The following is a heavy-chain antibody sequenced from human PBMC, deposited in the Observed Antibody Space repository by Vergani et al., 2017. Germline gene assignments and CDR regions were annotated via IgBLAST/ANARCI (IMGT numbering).Heavy chain of an antibody. CDR2: IYYSGST. Sequence: QVQLQQWGAGLVKPSETLSLTCTVSGGSISSYYWSWIRQPPGKGLEWIGYIYYSGSTNYNPSLKSRVTISVDTSKNQFSLKLSSVTAADTAVYYCARVGHWNDLGFYYYYGMDVWGQGTTVTVSS. CDR3: ARVGHWNDLGFYYYYGMDV. J-gene: IGHJ6*02. D-gene: IGHD1-1*01. CDR1: GGSISSYY. V-gene: IGHV4-59*01.